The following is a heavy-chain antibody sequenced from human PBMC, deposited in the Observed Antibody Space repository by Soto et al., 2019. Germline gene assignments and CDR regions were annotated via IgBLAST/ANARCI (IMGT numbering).Heavy chain of an antibody. CDR3: ARTGLDSSGKMSYYYYYGMDV. Sequence: ASVKVSCKASGYTFTSYGISWVRQAPGQGLEWMGWISAYNGNTNYAQKLQGRVTMTTDTSTSTAYMEVRSLRSDDTAVYYCARTGLDSSGKMSYYYYYGMDVWGQGTTVTVSS. D-gene: IGHD6-19*01. V-gene: IGHV1-18*01. CDR1: GYTFTSYG. J-gene: IGHJ6*02. CDR2: ISAYNGNT.